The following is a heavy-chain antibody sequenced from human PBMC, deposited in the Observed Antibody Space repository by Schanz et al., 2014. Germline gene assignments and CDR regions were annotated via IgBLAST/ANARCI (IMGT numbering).Heavy chain of an antibody. CDR3: ARVKYGTVAKCYRTEKEEIYDSDG. CDR2: ITYNGGTI. Sequence: EVHLLESGGGLVQPGGSLRLSCAASGFTFSDASMSWVRQAPGKGLEWISYITYNGGTIYYADSVKGRFTISRDNSKNTLYLQMKSRRAEETAVYYSARVKYGTVAKCYRTEKEEIYDSDGWGKGTTVTVSS. V-gene: IGHV3-23*01. CDR1: GFTFSDAS. J-gene: IGHJ6*04. D-gene: IGHD3-10*01.